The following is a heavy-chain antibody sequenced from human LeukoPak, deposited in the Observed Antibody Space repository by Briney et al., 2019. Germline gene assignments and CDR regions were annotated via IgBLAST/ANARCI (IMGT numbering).Heavy chain of an antibody. CDR1: GGSISSGSYY. D-gene: IGHD2-15*01. CDR2: IYTSGST. J-gene: IGHJ4*02. V-gene: IGHV4-61*02. Sequence: SETLSLTCTVSGGSISSGSYYWSWIRQPAGKGLEWIGRIYTSGSTNYNPSLKSRVTISVDTSKNQFSLKLSSVTAADTAVYYCARDTQNCSGGSCYGSYFDYWGQGTLVTVSS. CDR3: ARDTQNCSGGSCYGSYFDY.